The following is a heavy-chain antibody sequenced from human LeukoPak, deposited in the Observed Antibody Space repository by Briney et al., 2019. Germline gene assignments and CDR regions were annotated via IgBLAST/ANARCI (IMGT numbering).Heavy chain of an antibody. CDR1: GGTFSSYA. Sequence: GASVKVSCKASGGTFSSYAISWVRQAPGQGLEWMGGIIPIFGTANYAQKFQGRVTITADESTSTAYMELSSLRSEDTAVYYCASYQAYYDTLTGYYYPPPPTQYGMDVWGQGTTVTVSS. D-gene: IGHD3-9*01. CDR2: IIPIFGTA. J-gene: IGHJ6*02. CDR3: ASYQAYYDTLTGYYYPPPPTQYGMDV. V-gene: IGHV1-69*13.